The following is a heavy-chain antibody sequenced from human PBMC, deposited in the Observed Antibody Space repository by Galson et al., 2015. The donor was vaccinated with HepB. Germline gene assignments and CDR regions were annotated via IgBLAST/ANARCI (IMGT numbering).Heavy chain of an antibody. CDR3: TRESGGDSDY. CDR2: IRHKGYGGTA. J-gene: IGHJ4*02. V-gene: IGHV3-49*03. D-gene: IGHD2-21*01. CDR1: GFTFGDYA. Sequence: SLRLSCATSGFTFGDYAMSWFRQAPGKGLEWVGFIRHKGYGGTAEYAASVKARFSISRDDSESIAYLQMDSLETDDTAVYYCTRESGGDSDYWGQGILVTVSS.